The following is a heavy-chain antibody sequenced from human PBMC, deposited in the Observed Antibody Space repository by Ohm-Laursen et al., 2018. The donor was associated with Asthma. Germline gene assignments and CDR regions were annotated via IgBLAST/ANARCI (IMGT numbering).Heavy chain of an antibody. CDR3: ARHWPYYDSSGYPSDY. Sequence: SSLRLSCTASGFTFSIYALHWVRQAPGKGLEWVAIISSDETYKNYADSVKGRFTISKDTSKNTVYLQMNTLRAEDTAVYYCARHWPYYDSSGYPSDYWGQGTLVTVSS. CDR2: ISSDETYK. CDR1: GFTFSIYA. J-gene: IGHJ4*02. V-gene: IGHV3-30*04. D-gene: IGHD3-22*01.